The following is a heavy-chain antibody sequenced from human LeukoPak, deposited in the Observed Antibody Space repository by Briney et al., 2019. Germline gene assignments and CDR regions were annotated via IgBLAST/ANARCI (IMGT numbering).Heavy chain of an antibody. J-gene: IGHJ6*03. V-gene: IGHV3-23*01. CDR2: ISGSGGST. CDR1: GFTFSSYA. CDR3: AKGGHSIAAYYYYYYMDV. Sequence: VGSLRLSCAASGFTFSSYAMSWVRQAPRKGLEWVSAISGSGGSTYYADSVKGRFTISRDNSKNTLYLQMNSLRAEDTAVYYCAKGGHSIAAYYYYYYMDVWGKGTTVTVSS. D-gene: IGHD6-25*01.